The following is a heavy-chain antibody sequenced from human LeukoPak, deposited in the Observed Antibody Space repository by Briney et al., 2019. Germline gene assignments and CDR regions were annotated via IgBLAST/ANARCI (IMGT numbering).Heavy chain of an antibody. Sequence: SETLSLTCSVSGDSISTYHWNWIRKPRRKGLEWIGYMQSTGNSKYNPSRKNRVNIFIDMSKNQFVLNLRSVTAADTAAYYCARDKRHSYGRYFDPWGQGMLVTVSS. D-gene: IGHD5-18*01. CDR1: GDSISTYH. CDR2: MQSTGNS. J-gene: IGHJ4*02. CDR3: ARDKRHSYGRYFDP. V-gene: IGHV4-59*01.